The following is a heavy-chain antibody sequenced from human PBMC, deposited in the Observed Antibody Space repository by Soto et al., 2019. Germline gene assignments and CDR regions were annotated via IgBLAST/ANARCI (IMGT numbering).Heavy chain of an antibody. CDR2: INAGDDNT. D-gene: IGHD6-19*01. CDR1: GYTFTSYA. CDR3: ARERLGGWWCDP. V-gene: IGHV1-3*01. Sequence: QVQLVQSGAEVKKPGASVKVSCKASGYTFTSYAIHWVRQAPGQRLEWMGWINAGDDNTKYSQKFQGRVTITRDTSASTAYMELSSLRSEDTAVDYCARERLGGWWCDPWGQGTLVTVSS. J-gene: IGHJ5*02.